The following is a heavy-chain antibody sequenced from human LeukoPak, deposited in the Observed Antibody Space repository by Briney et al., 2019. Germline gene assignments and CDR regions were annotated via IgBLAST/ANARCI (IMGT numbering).Heavy chain of an antibody. J-gene: IGHJ5*02. Sequence: SETLSLTCAVYGGSFSGYYWSWIRQPPGKGLEWIGEINHSGSTNYNPSLKSRVTISVDTSKNQFSLKLSSVTAADTAVYYCXXGQXSRVWGSYRFANWFDPWGQGTLVTVSS. CDR2: INHSGST. CDR1: GGSFSGYY. V-gene: IGHV4-34*01. D-gene: IGHD3-16*02. CDR3: XXGQXSRVWGSYRFANWFDP.